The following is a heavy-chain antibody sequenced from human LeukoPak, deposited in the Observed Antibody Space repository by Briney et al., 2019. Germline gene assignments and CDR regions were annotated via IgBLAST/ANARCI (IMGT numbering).Heavy chain of an antibody. D-gene: IGHD6-6*01. CDR3: ARFEWQLAAVDY. V-gene: IGHV1-2*02. J-gene: IGHJ4*02. Sequence: ASVKVSCKASGYTFTSYDINWVRQAPGQGLEWMGWINPNSGGTNYAQKFQGRVTMTRDTSISTAYMELSRLRSDDTAVYCCARFEWQLAAVDYWGQGTLVTVSS. CDR2: INPNSGGT. CDR1: GYTFTSYD.